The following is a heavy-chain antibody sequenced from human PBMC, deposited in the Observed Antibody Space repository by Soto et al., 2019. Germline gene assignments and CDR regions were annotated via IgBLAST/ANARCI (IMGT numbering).Heavy chain of an antibody. V-gene: IGHV4-30-2*01. CDR1: GGSIGSGGYS. D-gene: IGHD4-17*01. J-gene: IGHJ4*02. Sequence: SETLSLTCAVSGGSIGSGGYSWSWIRQPPGKGLEWIGYIYHSGSTYYNPSLKSRVTISVDRSKNQFSLKLSSVTAADTAVYYCARSYYGDYPYFDYWGQGTLVTVSS. CDR3: ARSYYGDYPYFDY. CDR2: IYHSGST.